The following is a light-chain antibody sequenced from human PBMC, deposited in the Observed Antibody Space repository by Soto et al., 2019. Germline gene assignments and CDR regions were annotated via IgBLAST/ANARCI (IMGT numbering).Light chain of an antibody. J-gene: IGKJ1*01. Sequence: EIVLTQSPGTLSLSPGERATLSCRASQSISSSNLAWYQQKPGQAPRLLLYGAYNRAAGIPDRFSGSGSGTDFTLTISRMEPEDFVVSYCHQYGRSPDWDRWTFGQGTKVEVK. CDR3: HQYGRSPDWDRWT. CDR2: GAY. CDR1: QSISSSN. V-gene: IGKV3-20*01.